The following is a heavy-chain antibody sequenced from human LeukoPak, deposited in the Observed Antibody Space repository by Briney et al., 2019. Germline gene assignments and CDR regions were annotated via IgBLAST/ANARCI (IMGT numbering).Heavy chain of an antibody. CDR1: GFTFSSYA. V-gene: IGHV3-23*01. CDR2: ISGSGGST. D-gene: IGHD4-17*01. CDR3: AKGPPPTVTTSFHFDY. Sequence: GGSLRLSCAASGFTFSSYAMSWVRQAPGKGLEWVSAISGSGGSTYYADSVKGRFTISRDNSKNTLYLQMNSLRAEDTAVYYCAKGPPPTVTTSFHFDYWGQGTLVTVSS. J-gene: IGHJ4*02.